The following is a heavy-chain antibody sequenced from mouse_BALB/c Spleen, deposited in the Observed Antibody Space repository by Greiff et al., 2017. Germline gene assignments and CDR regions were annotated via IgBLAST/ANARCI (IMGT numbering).Heavy chain of an antibody. CDR1: GYTFTSYW. CDR3: ARVDYYGSSLYYYAMDY. Sequence: QVQLQQPGAELVKPGASAKLSCKASGYTFTSYWMHWVKQRPGQGLEWIGEINPSNGRTNYNEKFKSKATLTVDKSSSTAYMQLSSLTSEDSAVYYCARVDYYGSSLYYYAMDYWGQGTSVTVSS. V-gene: IGHV1S81*02. J-gene: IGHJ4*01. D-gene: IGHD1-1*01. CDR2: INPSNGRT.